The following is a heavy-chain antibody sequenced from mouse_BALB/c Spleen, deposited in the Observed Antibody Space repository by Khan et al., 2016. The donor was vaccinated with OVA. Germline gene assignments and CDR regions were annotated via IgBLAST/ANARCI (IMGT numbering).Heavy chain of an antibody. CDR1: GFAFSSYS. V-gene: IGHV5-6-4*01. D-gene: IGHD1-1*01. CDR2: ITSGGSYT. CDR3: TRDRNYYGSSFYFDY. J-gene: IGHJ2*01. Sequence: EVELVESGGGLVKPGGSLKLSCAASGFAFSSYSMSWVRQTPEKRLEWVAAITSGGSYTYYPHSVKGRFTISRDKAKNTLYLQMSSLKSEDTAMYYCTRDRNYYGSSFYFDYWGQGTTLTVSS.